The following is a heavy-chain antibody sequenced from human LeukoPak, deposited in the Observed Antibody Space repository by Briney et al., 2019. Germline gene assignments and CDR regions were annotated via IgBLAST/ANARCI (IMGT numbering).Heavy chain of an antibody. Sequence: GGSLRLSCAASGFTFSNCGMSWVRQAPGKGLEWVSTISASGYNTYYADSVQGRFTISGDNSKNTLFLQMNSLRAEDTAVYYCAHGAMYQLDYWGQGTLVTVSS. CDR2: ISASGYNT. J-gene: IGHJ4*02. CDR1: GFTFSNCG. CDR3: AHGAMYQLDY. D-gene: IGHD2-2*01. V-gene: IGHV3-23*01.